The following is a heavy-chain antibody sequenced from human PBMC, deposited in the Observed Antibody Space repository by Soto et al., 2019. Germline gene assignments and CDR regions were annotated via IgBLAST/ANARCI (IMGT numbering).Heavy chain of an antibody. V-gene: IGHV3-21*01. Sequence: GGSLRLSCAASGFTFSSYSMNWVRQAPGKGLEWVSSISSSSSYIYYADSVKGRFTISRDNAKNSLYLQMNSLRAEDTAVYYCAREVGFDDFWSGYWGWFDPWGQGTLVTVSS. D-gene: IGHD3-3*01. CDR2: ISSSSSYI. CDR1: GFTFSSYS. J-gene: IGHJ5*02. CDR3: AREVGFDDFWSGYWGWFDP.